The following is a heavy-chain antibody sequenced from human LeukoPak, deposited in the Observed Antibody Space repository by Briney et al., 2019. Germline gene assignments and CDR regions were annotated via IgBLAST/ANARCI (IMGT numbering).Heavy chain of an antibody. CDR3: ARVEMATIGGVYYYYHMDV. CDR2: IYYSGST. Sequence: PSETLSLTCTVSGGSISSYYWSWIRQPPGKGLEWIGYIYYSGSTNYNPSLKSRVTISVDTSKNQFSLKLSSVTAADTAVYYCARVEMATIGGVYYYYHMDVWGKGTTVTVSS. V-gene: IGHV4-59*01. J-gene: IGHJ6*03. D-gene: IGHD5-24*01. CDR1: GGSISSYY.